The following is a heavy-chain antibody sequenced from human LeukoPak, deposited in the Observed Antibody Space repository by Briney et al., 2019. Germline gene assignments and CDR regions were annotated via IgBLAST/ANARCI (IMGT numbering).Heavy chain of an antibody. CDR2: TYYRSKWYN. J-gene: IGHJ6*02. V-gene: IGHV6-1*01. CDR3: ARVGYSSVWTPFAMDV. CDR1: GDSVSSNSAA. Sequence: SQTLSLTCAISGDSVSSNSAARNWIRQSPSKGLEWLGRTYYRSKWYNDYAVSVKSRITINPHTSKNQFSLQLNSVTPEDTAVYYCARVGYSSVWTPFAMDVWGQGTTVTVSS. D-gene: IGHD6-19*01.